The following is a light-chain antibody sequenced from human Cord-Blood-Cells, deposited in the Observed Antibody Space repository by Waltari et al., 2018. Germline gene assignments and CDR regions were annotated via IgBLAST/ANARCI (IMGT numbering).Light chain of an antibody. Sequence: QSALTQPASVSGSPGQSITISCTGTSSDVCGYNYVSWYQQHPGKAPNLMIYDVSKRPSGVSNRFSGSKSGNTASLTISGLQAEDEADYYCSSYTSSSTFVVFGGGTKLTVL. CDR2: DVS. V-gene: IGLV2-14*01. J-gene: IGLJ2*01. CDR1: SSDVCGYNY. CDR3: SSYTSSSTFVV.